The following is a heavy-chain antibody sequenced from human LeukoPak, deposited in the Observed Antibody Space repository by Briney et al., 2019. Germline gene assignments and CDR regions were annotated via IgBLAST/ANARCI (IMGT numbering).Heavy chain of an antibody. Sequence: SETLSLTCAVYGGSFSGYYWSWIRQPPGKGLEWIGEINHSGSTNYNPSLKSRVTISVDTSKNQFSLKLSSVTAADTAVYYCARHAVRVLWFGHHRGGFDYWGQGTLVTVSS. D-gene: IGHD3-10*01. CDR1: GGSFSGYY. V-gene: IGHV4-34*01. J-gene: IGHJ4*02. CDR3: ARHAVRVLWFGHHRGGFDY. CDR2: INHSGST.